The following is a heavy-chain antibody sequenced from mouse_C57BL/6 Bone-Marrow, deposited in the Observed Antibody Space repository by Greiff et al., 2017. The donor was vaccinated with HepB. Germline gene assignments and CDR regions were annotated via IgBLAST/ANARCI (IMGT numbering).Heavy chain of an antibody. V-gene: IGHV3-6*01. CDR3: AITTVVATDY. J-gene: IGHJ4*01. CDR1: GYSITSGYY. D-gene: IGHD1-1*01. Sequence: EVQVVESGPSLVKPSQSLSLTCSVTGYSITSGYYWNWIRQFPGNKLEWMGYISYDGSNNYNPSLKNRISITRDTSKNQFFLKLNSVTTEDTATYYCAITTVVATDYWGQGTSVTVSS. CDR2: ISYDGSN.